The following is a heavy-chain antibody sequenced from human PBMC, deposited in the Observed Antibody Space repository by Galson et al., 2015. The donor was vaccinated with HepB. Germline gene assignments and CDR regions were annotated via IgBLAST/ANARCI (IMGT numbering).Heavy chain of an antibody. CDR2: INWNSDNI. CDR1: GFTFDDYA. V-gene: IGHV3-9*01. J-gene: IGHJ3*01. Sequence: SLRLSCAASGFTFDDYAMQWVRQVPGKGLEWVSGINWNSDNIVYADSVKGRFTISRDNAKNSLYLQMHSLRAEDTALYFCAKKGYYDTGSYYSPFHVWGQGTMVAVSS. CDR3: AKKGYYDTGSYYSPFHV. D-gene: IGHD3-22*01.